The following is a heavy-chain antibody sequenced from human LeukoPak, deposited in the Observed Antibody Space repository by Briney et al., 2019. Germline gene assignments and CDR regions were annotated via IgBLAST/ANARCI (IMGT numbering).Heavy chain of an antibody. V-gene: IGHV5-51*01. Sequence: GESLQISCKGSGYSFTSYWIGWVRQLPGKGLEWMGIIYPGDSDTRYSPSFQGQVTISADKSISTAYLQWSSLKASDTAMYYCAKLLYYYGSGSYYGVAFDIWGQGTMVTVSS. CDR3: AKLLYYYGSGSYYGVAFDI. CDR2: IYPGDSDT. CDR1: GYSFTSYW. D-gene: IGHD3-10*01. J-gene: IGHJ3*02.